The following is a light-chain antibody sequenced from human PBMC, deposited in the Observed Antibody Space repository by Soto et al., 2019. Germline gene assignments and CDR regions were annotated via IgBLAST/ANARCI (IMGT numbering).Light chain of an antibody. V-gene: IGKV1-9*01. CDR2: ATS. CDR3: QRLNSYPLMYT. J-gene: IGKJ2*01. CDR1: QGISSY. Sequence: DLQLTQSPSFLSASVGDRVTITCRASQGISSYLAWYQQKPGKAPELLIYATSTLQSGVPSRFSGRGSGTEFTLTISSLQPEDFATYYCQRLNSYPLMYTFGQGTKVDI.